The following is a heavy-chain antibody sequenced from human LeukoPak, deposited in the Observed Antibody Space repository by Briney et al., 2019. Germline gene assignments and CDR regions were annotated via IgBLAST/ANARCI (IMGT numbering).Heavy chain of an antibody. J-gene: IGHJ4*02. CDR3: ARRHYYDFWTGRENSFDY. V-gene: IGHV3-48*04. CDR1: GFTFSSYA. D-gene: IGHD3-3*01. CDR2: ISSSSSTI. Sequence: GGSLRLSCAASGFTFSSYAMSWVRQAPGKGLEWVSYISSSSSTIYYADSVKGRFTISRDNAKNSLYLQMNSLRAEDTAVYYCARRHYYDFWTGRENSFDYWGQGTLVTVSS.